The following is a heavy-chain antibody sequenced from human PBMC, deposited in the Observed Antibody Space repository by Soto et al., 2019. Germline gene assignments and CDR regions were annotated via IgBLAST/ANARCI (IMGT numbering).Heavy chain of an antibody. CDR2: ISATGETI. Sequence: QVQLVESGGALDKPGGSLRLSCAASGFNFSDFYISWIRQAPGKGLEWVSFISATGETIYYAESVKGRFTISRDNAQKSLVLQMNSLRDEDTAIYYCASQLQGSRRKYDFHFWGQGTLVTVSS. CDR3: ASQLQGSRRKYDFHF. J-gene: IGHJ4*02. D-gene: IGHD1-26*01. V-gene: IGHV3-11*01. CDR1: GFNFSDFY.